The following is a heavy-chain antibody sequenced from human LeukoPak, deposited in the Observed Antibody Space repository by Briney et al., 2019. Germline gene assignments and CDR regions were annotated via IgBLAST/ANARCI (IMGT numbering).Heavy chain of an antibody. J-gene: IGHJ4*02. V-gene: IGHV3-9*01. CDR2: ISWNSGSI. Sequence: SGGSLRLSCAASGFTFDDYAMHWVRQAPGKGLEWVSGISWNSGSIGYADSVKGRFTISRDNAKNSLYLQMNSLRAEDTALYYCARIGSAYFCSGGTCYSNRPFDFWGQGTLVTVSS. CDR1: GFTFDDYA. D-gene: IGHD2-15*01. CDR3: ARIGSAYFCSGGTCYSNRPFDF.